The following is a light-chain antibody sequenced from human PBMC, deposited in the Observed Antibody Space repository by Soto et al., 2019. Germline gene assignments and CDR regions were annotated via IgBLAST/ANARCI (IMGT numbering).Light chain of an antibody. CDR1: QSINTS. Sequence: VLTQSPATLSSSPGESVTLSCRASQSINTSLALYQQKPGQAPRLLIYDASYRAAGIPSRFSGSGSGTDFTLTISSLEPADFAIYHCQQRSNWPLTFGGGTKVEI. CDR3: QQRSNWPLT. V-gene: IGKV3-11*01. CDR2: DAS. J-gene: IGKJ4*01.